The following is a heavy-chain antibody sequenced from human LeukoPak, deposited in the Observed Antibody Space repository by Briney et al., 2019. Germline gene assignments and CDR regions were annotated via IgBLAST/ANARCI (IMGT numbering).Heavy chain of an antibody. CDR1: GGSISSYY. Sequence: PSETLSLTCTVSGGSISSYYWSWIRQPPGKGLEWIGYIYYNGSTNYNPSLKSQVTISVDTSKQFSLKLSSVTAADTAVYYCARHPPTYGFDIWGQGTMVTVSS. CDR2: IYYNGST. CDR3: ARHPPTYGFDI. J-gene: IGHJ3*02. V-gene: IGHV4-59*08.